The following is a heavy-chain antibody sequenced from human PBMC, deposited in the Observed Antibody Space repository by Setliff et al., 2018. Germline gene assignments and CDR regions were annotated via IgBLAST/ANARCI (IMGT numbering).Heavy chain of an antibody. D-gene: IGHD1-26*01. CDR3: ARDTHQWDLLYFDS. J-gene: IGHJ4*02. CDR2: IYYSGST. V-gene: IGHV4-39*07. CDR1: GGSISSSSYY. Sequence: SETLSLTCTVSGGSISSSSYYWGWIRQPPGKGLEWIGSIYYSGSTYYNPSLKSRVTISVDTSKNQFSLKLSSVTAADTAMYYCARDTHQWDLLYFDSWGQGTLVTVSS.